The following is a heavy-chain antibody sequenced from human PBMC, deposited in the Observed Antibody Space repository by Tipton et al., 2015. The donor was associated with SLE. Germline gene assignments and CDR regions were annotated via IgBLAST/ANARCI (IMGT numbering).Heavy chain of an antibody. Sequence: TLSLTCAVYGGSISSSTYYWGWIRQPPGKGVEWIWEINHRGSTNYNPSLKSRVTTSVDTSKNQFSLKLSSVTAADTAVYYCASQLPYDFWSGYYGSYFDYWGQGTLVTVSS. V-gene: IGHV4-39*01. D-gene: IGHD3/OR15-3a*01. CDR1: GGSISSSTYY. CDR3: ASQLPYDFWSGYYGSYFDY. CDR2: INHRGST. J-gene: IGHJ4*02.